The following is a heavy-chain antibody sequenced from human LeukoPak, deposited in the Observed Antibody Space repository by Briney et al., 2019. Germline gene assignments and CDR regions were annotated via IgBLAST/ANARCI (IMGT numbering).Heavy chain of an antibody. J-gene: IGHJ4*02. CDR2: INPTGGGT. CDR3: ARGQNKCLGH. CDR1: GYTFTNYF. V-gene: IGHV1-46*01. D-gene: IGHD2/OR15-2a*01. Sequence: ASVKVSCKASGYTFTNYFMYWVRQVPGQGLEWMGVINPTGGGTTYAQRFQGRVTMTRDTSTSTVHMELSSLRSEDTAVYYCARGQNKCLGHWGQGTLVTVSS.